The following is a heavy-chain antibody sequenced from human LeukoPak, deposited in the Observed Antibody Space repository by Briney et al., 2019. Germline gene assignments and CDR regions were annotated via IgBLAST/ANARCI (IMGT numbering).Heavy chain of an antibody. CDR1: GYTFTGYY. V-gene: IGHV1-46*01. J-gene: IGHJ6*03. CDR2: INPSGGST. CDR3: ARGDEYHYYYYYMDV. D-gene: IGHD2-2*02. Sequence: GASVKVSCKASGYTFTGYYMHWVRQAPGQGLEWMGIINPSGGSTSYAQKFQGRVTMTRDMSTSTVYMELSSLRSDDTAVYYCARGDEYHYYYYYMDVWGKGTTVTVSS.